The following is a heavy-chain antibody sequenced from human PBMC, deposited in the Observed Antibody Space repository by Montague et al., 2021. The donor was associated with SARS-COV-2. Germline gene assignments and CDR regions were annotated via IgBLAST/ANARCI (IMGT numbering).Heavy chain of an antibody. D-gene: IGHD3-16*02. CDR1: GFTFSGYA. CDR2: ISYDGSNK. J-gene: IGHJ6*02. CDR3: ARDRIGLRLGELSLREGYYGMDV. Sequence: SLRLSCAASGFTFSGYAMHWVRQAPGKGLEWVAVISYDGSNKYYADSVKGRFTISRDNSKNTLYLQMNSLRAEDTAVYYCARDRIGLRLGELSLREGYYGMDVWGQGTTVTVSS. V-gene: IGHV3-30-3*01.